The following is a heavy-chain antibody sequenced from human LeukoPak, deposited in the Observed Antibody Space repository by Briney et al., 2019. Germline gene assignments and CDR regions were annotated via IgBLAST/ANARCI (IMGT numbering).Heavy chain of an antibody. J-gene: IGHJ5*02. V-gene: IGHV1-18*01. D-gene: IGHD3-16*01. CDR2: ISGYNGNT. CDR3: ARTSHESVLYWSDP. Sequence: ASVKVSFKASGYTFTSYGIGWVRQAPGQGLEWMGWISGYNGNTNYAQKFQGRVTMTTDTSTSTAYMELRSLRSDDTAVYYCARTSHESVLYWSDPWGQGTLVNVSS. CDR1: GYTFTSYG.